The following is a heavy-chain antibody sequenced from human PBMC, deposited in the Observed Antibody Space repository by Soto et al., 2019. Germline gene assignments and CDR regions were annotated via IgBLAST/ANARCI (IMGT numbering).Heavy chain of an antibody. J-gene: IGHJ4*02. Sequence: QVQLVESGGGVVQPETSLRLSCAASGFSFTSYDMHWVRQAPGKGLEWVAVIWYDGSDKYYADSVKGRFTISRDNSKNTXYLQMNSLRAEDTAVYYCARDRDRYCSGGSCHWLEYWGQGTLVTVSS. CDR3: ARDRDRYCSGGSCHWLEY. V-gene: IGHV3-33*01. CDR1: GFSFTSYD. CDR2: IWYDGSDK. D-gene: IGHD2-15*01.